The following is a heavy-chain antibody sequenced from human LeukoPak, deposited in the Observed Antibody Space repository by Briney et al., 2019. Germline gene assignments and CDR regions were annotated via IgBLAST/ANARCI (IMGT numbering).Heavy chain of an antibody. V-gene: IGHV4-59*08. CDR3: ARHPFATPFDY. CDR2: IYYSGST. CDR1: GGSISSYY. Sequence: SETLSLTCTVSGGSISSYYWSWIRQPPGKGLEWIGYIYYSGSTNYNPSLKSRVTISVDTSKNQFSLRLSSVTAADTAVYFCARHPFATPFDYWGPGTLVTVSS. J-gene: IGHJ4*02. D-gene: IGHD2-15*01.